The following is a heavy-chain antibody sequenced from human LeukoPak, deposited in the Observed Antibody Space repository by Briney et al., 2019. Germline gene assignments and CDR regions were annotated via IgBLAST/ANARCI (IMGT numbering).Heavy chain of an antibody. Sequence: GGSLRLSCAASGFTFSSYAMHWVRQAPGKGLEWAAVISYDGSNKYYADSVKGRFTISRDNSKNTLYLQMNSLRAEDTAVYYCAREPDVDTALTFDYWGQGTLVTVSS. D-gene: IGHD5-18*01. V-gene: IGHV3-30*04. CDR2: ISYDGSNK. CDR3: AREPDVDTALTFDY. J-gene: IGHJ4*02. CDR1: GFTFSSYA.